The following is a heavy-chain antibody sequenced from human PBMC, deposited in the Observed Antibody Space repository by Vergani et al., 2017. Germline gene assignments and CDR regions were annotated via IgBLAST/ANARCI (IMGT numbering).Heavy chain of an antibody. D-gene: IGHD6-13*01. J-gene: IGHJ5*02. CDR3: ARQHAAAGNWFDP. Sequence: QLQLHESGPGLVKPSKTLSLTCTVSGGSISSSSYYWGWIRQPPGKGLEWIGSIYYSGSTYYNPSLKSRVTISVDTSKNQLPLKLSSVTAADTAVSYCARQHAAAGNWFDPWGQGTLVTVSS. CDR1: GGSISSSSYY. CDR2: IYYSGST. V-gene: IGHV4-39*01.